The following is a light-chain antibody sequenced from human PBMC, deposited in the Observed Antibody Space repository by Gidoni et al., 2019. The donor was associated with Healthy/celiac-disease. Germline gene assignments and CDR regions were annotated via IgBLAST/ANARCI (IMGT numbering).Light chain of an antibody. CDR3: AAWDDSLNGWV. Sequence: QSVLTHPPSASGAPGQRVTISRSGSSSNIGSNTVHGYQQLPGTAPKLLIYSNTQRPSGVTDRFSGSKSGTSASLAISGLQSEDEADYYCAAWDDSLNGWVFGGGTKLTVL. CDR2: SNT. J-gene: IGLJ3*02. V-gene: IGLV1-44*01. CDR1: SSNIGSNT.